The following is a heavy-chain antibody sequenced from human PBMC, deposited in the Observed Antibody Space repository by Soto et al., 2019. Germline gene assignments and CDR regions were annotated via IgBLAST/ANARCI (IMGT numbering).Heavy chain of an antibody. D-gene: IGHD2-15*01. CDR3: ATPTRGCSGGSCYPPAFDY. CDR2: IIPIFGTA. Sequence: SVKVSCKASGGTFSSYAISWVRQAPGQGLEWMGGIIPIFGTANYAQKFQGRATITADESTSTAYMELSSLRSEDTAVYYCATPTRGCSGGSCYPPAFDYWGQGTLVTVSS. V-gene: IGHV1-69*13. CDR1: GGTFSSYA. J-gene: IGHJ4*02.